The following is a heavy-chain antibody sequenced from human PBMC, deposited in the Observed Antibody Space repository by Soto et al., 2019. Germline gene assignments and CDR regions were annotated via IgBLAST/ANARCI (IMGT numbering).Heavy chain of an antibody. CDR2: INPNSGNI. V-gene: IGHV1-8*01. Sequence: ASVKVSCKASGNTFTSYDINWVRQATGHGLEWMGWINPNSGNIGYAQKFQGRVTMTRDTAIRTAYMEVGRLRSDDTAVYYCARGRASGSYYLLDYWGQGTLVTVSS. D-gene: IGHD3-10*01. CDR1: GNTFTSYD. J-gene: IGHJ4*02. CDR3: ARGRASGSYYLLDY.